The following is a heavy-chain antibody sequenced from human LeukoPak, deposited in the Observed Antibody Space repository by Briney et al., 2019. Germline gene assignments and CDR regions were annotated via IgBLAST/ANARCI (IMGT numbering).Heavy chain of an antibody. CDR2: IYYSGST. CDR1: GDSISSYY. Sequence: SETLSLTCAVSGDSISSYYWSWIRQPPGKGLEWIGYIYYSGSTNYNPSLKSRVTISVDTSKNQFSLKLSSVTAADTAVYYCARVDTAVVNFDYWGQGTLVTVSS. D-gene: IGHD5-18*01. V-gene: IGHV4-59*01. CDR3: ARVDTAVVNFDY. J-gene: IGHJ4*02.